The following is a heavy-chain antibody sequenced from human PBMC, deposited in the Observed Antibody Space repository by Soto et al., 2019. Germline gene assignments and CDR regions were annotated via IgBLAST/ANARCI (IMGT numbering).Heavy chain of an antibody. Sequence: SETLSLTCTVSGYFISSGYYWGWIRQPPGKGLEWIGSMFHSGSTHYNPSLKSRVTMSVDTSKNQFSLRLSSVTASDTAVYYCPRGHIVVVPTVGWFDLWGQGTLVTVSS. V-gene: IGHV4-38-2*02. CDR3: PRGHIVVVPTVGWFDL. CDR2: MFHSGST. CDR1: GYFISSGYY. J-gene: IGHJ5*02. D-gene: IGHD2-2*01.